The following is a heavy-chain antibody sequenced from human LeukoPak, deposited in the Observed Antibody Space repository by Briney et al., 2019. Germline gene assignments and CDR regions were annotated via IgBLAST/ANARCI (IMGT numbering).Heavy chain of an antibody. V-gene: IGHV1-18*04. Sequence: GASVKVSCKASGYTFTGYYMHWVRQAPGQGLEWMGWISAYNGNTNYAQKLQGRVTMTTDTSTSTAYMELRSLRSDDTAVYYCARVTIVVVVAASLDYYMDVWGKGTTVTVSS. CDR1: GYTFTGYY. J-gene: IGHJ6*03. CDR2: ISAYNGNT. CDR3: ARVTIVVVVAASLDYYMDV. D-gene: IGHD2-15*01.